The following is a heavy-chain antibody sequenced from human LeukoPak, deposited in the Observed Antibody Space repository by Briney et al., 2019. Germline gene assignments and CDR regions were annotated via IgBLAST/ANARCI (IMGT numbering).Heavy chain of an antibody. CDR1: GFTFSSYA. CDR3: AREERQWLAFDY. V-gene: IGHV3-30-3*01. CDR2: ISYDGSNK. D-gene: IGHD6-19*01. J-gene: IGHJ4*02. Sequence: GRSLRLSCAASGFTFSSYAMHWVRQAPGKGLEWVAVISYDGSNKYYADSVKGRFTISRDNSKNTLYLQMNSLRAEDTAVYYCAREERQWLAFDYWGQGTLVTVSS.